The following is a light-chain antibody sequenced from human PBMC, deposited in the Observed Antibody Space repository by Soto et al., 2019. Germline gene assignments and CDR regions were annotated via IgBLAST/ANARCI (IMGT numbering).Light chain of an antibody. J-gene: IGKJ2*01. V-gene: IGKV3-11*01. Sequence: EIVLTQSPAPLSLSPGERATLSCRASQSVSSYLAWYQQNPGQAPRLLIYDASNRATGIPARFSGRGSGTDFTHTISSLEPEDFAVYYCQQRSNWPPYSFGQRTKLEIK. CDR1: QSVSSY. CDR2: DAS. CDR3: QQRSNWPPYS.